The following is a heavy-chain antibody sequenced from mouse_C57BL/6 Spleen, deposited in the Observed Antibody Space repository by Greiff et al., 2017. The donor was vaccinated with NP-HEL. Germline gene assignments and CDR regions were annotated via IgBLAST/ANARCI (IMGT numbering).Heavy chain of an antibody. J-gene: IGHJ4*01. CDR3: ARWGTGAMDY. CDR2: IDPSDSYT. CDR1: GYTFTSYW. Sequence: QVQLQQPGAELVMPGASVKLSCKASGYTFTSYWMHWVKQRPGQGLEWIGEIDPSDSYTNYNQKFKGKSTVTVDKSSSTAYMQLSSLTSEDSAVYYCARWGTGAMDYWGQGTSVTVSS. D-gene: IGHD3-3*01. V-gene: IGHV1-69*01.